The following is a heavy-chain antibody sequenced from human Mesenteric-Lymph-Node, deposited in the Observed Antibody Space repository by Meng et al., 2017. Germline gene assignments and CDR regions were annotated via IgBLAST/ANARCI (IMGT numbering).Heavy chain of an antibody. V-gene: IGHV3-74*01. CDR1: GFTFSHYW. CDR3: ARDPARMVRGVHFDY. D-gene: IGHD3-10*01. J-gene: IGHJ4*02. CDR2: INVDGSAT. Sequence: GESLKISCAASGFTFSHYWMHWVRQSPGKGLVWVSHINVDGSATTYADSVKGRFTISRDNAKNTLYLQMNSLRAEDTAVYYCARDPARMVRGVHFDYWGQGTLVTVSS.